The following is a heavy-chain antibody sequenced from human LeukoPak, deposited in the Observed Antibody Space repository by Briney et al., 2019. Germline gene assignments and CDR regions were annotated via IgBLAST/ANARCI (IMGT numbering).Heavy chain of an antibody. CDR2: IFYSGTT. CDR3: ARHPRGDSSNPPDSFDI. Sequence: SETLSPTCTVSGGSINNFYWSWIRQPPAQGLELLGFIFYSGTTNYNPSLESRVSMSVDTSRNQFSLNLRSLTAADTAVYYCARHPRGDSSNPPDSFDIWGQGTVVTVSS. CDR1: GGSINNFY. J-gene: IGHJ3*02. V-gene: IGHV4-59*08. D-gene: IGHD2-21*02.